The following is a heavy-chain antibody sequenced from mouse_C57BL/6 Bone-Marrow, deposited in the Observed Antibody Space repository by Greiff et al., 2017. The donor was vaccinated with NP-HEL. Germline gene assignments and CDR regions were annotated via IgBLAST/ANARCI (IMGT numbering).Heavy chain of an antibody. CDR1: GFTFSDYG. Sequence: EVQGVESGGGLVQPGGSLKLSCAASGFTFSDYGMAWVRQAPRKGPGWVAFISNLAYSIYYADTVTGRFTISRENAKNTLYLEMSSLRSEDTAMYYCARHDSSGYNYFDYWGQGTTLTVSS. J-gene: IGHJ2*01. V-gene: IGHV5-15*01. CDR2: ISNLAYSI. D-gene: IGHD3-2*02. CDR3: ARHDSSGYNYFDY.